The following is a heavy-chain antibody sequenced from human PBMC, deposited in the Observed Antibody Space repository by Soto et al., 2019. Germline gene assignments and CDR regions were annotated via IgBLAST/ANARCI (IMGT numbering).Heavy chain of an antibody. CDR3: ARGIAYCGGDCYWRWFDP. D-gene: IGHD2-21*02. Sequence: KPSETLSLTCAVYGGSFSGYYWSWIRQPPGKGLEWIGEINHSGSTNYNPSLKSRVTISVDTSKNQFSLKLSSVTAADTAVYYCARGIAYCGGDCYWRWFDPWGPGTLVTFSS. V-gene: IGHV4-34*01. CDR2: INHSGST. J-gene: IGHJ5*02. CDR1: GGSFSGYY.